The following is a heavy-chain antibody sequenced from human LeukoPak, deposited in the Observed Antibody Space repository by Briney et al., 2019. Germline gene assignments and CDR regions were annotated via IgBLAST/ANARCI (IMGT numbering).Heavy chain of an antibody. CDR3: ARMKRDGYNCDY. CDR1: GYTFTSYG. V-gene: IGHV1-18*01. D-gene: IGHD5-24*01. CDR2: ISAYNGNT. J-gene: IGHJ4*02. Sequence: ASVKVSCKASGYTFTSYGISWVRQAPGQGLEWMGWISAYNGNTNYAQKLQGRVTMTTDTSTSTAYMELRSLKSGDTAVYYCARMKRDGYNCDYWGQGTLVTVSS.